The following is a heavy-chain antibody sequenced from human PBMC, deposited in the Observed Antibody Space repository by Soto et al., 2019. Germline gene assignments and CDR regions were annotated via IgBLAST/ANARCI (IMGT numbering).Heavy chain of an antibody. CDR3: AGGNALDV. V-gene: IGHV3-7*01. J-gene: IGHJ6*04. CDR2: IHRDEIEK. CDR1: TFPFSTYW. Sequence: GGSLRLSCAASTFPFSTYWMTWVRQAPGKGLEWVANIHRDEIEKYYMDSVKGRFTISRDNAKNSLYLRMTSLRAEDTAVYYCAGGNALDVWGKGTTVTVSS.